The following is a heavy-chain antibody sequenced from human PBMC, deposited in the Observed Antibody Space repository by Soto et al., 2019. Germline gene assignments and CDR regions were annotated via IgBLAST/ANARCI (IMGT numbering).Heavy chain of an antibody. CDR2: ISWNSGSI. Sequence: GGSLRLSCAASGFTFDDYAMHWVRQAPGKGLEWVSRISWNSGSIGYADSVKGRFTISRDNAKNSLYLQMNSLRDEDTAVYYCARESRFLEWLSLNWFDPWGQGTLVTVSS. V-gene: IGHV3-9*01. CDR1: GFTFDDYA. CDR3: ARESRFLEWLSLNWFDP. J-gene: IGHJ5*02. D-gene: IGHD3-3*01.